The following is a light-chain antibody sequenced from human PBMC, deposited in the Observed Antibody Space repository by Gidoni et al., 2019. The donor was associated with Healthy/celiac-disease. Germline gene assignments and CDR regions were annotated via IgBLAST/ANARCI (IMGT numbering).Light chain of an antibody. CDR3: QAWDSSTALV. CDR1: KLGDKY. Sequence: SYELTQPPSVSVSPGQTASITCSGVKLGDKYACWYQQKPGQSPVLVIYQDSKRPSGIPERFSGSNSGNTATLTISGTQAMDEADYYCQAWDSSTALVFGGGTKLTVL. CDR2: QDS. J-gene: IGLJ2*01. V-gene: IGLV3-1*01.